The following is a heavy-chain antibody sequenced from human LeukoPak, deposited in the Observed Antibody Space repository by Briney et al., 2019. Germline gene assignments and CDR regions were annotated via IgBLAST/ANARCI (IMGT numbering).Heavy chain of an antibody. V-gene: IGHV1-46*01. CDR1: GYTFTSYY. J-gene: IGHJ4*02. CDR2: INPSGGST. CDR3: ARGYCSGGSCYYYFDY. D-gene: IGHD2-15*01. Sequence: ASVKVSCKASGYTFTSYYMHWVRQAPGQGLEWMGIINPSGGSTSYAQKFQGRVTMTRDTSTSTVYMELRSLRSDDTAVYYCARGYCSGGSCYYYFDYWGQGTLVTVSS.